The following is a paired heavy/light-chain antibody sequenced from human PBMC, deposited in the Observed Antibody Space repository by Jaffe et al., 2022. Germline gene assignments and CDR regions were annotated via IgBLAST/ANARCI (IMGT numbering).Heavy chain of an antibody. CDR2: IYHSGST. CDR3: ASQLGYSSSWYSQEYFQH. D-gene: IGHD6-13*01. J-gene: IGHJ1*01. Sequence: QVQLQESGPGLVKPSETLSLTCAVSGYSISSGYYWGWIRQPPGKGLEWIGSIYHSGSTYYNPSLKSRVTISVDTSKNQFSLKLSSVTAADTAVYYCASQLGYSSSWYSQEYFQHWGQGTLVTVSS. V-gene: IGHV4-38-2*01. CDR1: GYSISSGYY.
Light chain of an antibody. V-gene: IGLV3-19*01. CDR1: SLRSYY. CDR3: NSRDSSGNHLI. Sequence: SSELTQDPAVSVALGQTVRITCQGDSLRSYYASWYQQKPGQAPVLVIYGKNNRPSGIPDRFSGSSSGNTASLTITGAQAEDEADYYCNSRDSSGNHLIFGGGTKLTVL. CDR2: GKN. J-gene: IGLJ2*01.